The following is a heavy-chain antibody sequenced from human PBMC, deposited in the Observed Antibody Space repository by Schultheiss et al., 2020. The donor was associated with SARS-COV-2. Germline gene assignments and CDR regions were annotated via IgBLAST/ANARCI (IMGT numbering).Heavy chain of an antibody. D-gene: IGHD5-18*01. CDR3: ARWDTAMVSAFDI. J-gene: IGHJ3*02. CDR1: GGSISSSNYY. V-gene: IGHV4-39*07. CDR2: IFYSGST. Sequence: SETLSLTCTVSGGSISSSNYYWGWIRQPPGKGLEWIGSIFYSGSTYNNPSLKSRVTISVDTSKNQFSLKLSSVTAADTAVYYCARWDTAMVSAFDIWGQGTMVTVSS.